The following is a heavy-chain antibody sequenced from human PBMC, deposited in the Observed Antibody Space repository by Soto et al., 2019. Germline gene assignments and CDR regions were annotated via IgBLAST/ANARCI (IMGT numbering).Heavy chain of an antibody. CDR2: ISGSGGDRT. Sequence: PGGSLRLSCAASGFTFSSYAMSWVRQAPGKGLEWVSAISGSGGDRTYYADSVKGRFTISRDNSRNTLYLQLNSLRAEDTALYYCVKDHDYSDRGPTWGQGTMVTVSS. V-gene: IGHV3-23*01. CDR3: VKDHDYSDRGPT. CDR1: GFTFSSYA. D-gene: IGHD4-17*01. J-gene: IGHJ3*01.